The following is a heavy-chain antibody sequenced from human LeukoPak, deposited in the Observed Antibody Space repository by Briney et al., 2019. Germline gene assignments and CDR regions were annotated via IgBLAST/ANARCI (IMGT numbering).Heavy chain of an antibody. CDR3: ARQISYSGSYFDY. CDR2: IDPSDSYT. D-gene: IGHD1-26*01. Sequence: HGESLKISCKGSGYSLTSYWISWVRQMPGKGLEWMGRIDPSDSYTNYSPSFQGHVTISADKSISTAYLQWSSLKASDTAMYYCARQISYSGSYFDYWGQGTLVTVSS. CDR1: GYSLTSYW. J-gene: IGHJ4*02. V-gene: IGHV5-10-1*01.